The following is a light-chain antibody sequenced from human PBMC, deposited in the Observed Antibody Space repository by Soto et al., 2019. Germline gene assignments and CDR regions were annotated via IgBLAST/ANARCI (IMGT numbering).Light chain of an antibody. Sequence: EIVMTQSPATLSVSPGDRATLSCRASESIGSNLAGWQQRPGQAHRLLIYGASTRAPGIPARFSRSGSETEFTLTITSLQSEDFAIYYCQQWIRWTFGQGTRLEVK. CDR1: ESIGSN. J-gene: IGKJ1*01. CDR3: QQWIRWT. V-gene: IGKV3-15*01. CDR2: GAS.